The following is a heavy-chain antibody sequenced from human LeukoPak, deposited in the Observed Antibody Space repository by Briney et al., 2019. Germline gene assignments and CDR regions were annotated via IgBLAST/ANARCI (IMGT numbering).Heavy chain of an antibody. CDR1: GFTFSSYS. CDR2: ISSSSSYI. V-gene: IGHV3-21*01. D-gene: IGHD6-13*01. CDR3: ARDSSSWSYFDY. J-gene: IGHJ4*02. Sequence: TGGSLRLSCAASGFTFSSYSMNWVRQAPGKGLEWVSSISSSSSYIYYADSVKGRFTISRDNAKNSLCLQMNSLRAEDTAVYYCARDSSSWSYFDYWGQGTLVTVSS.